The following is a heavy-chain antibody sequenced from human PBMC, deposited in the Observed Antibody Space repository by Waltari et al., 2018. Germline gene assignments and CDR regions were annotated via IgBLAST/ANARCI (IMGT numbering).Heavy chain of an antibody. V-gene: IGHV3-30*02. CDR1: GFTFSNDG. Sequence: QVQLVESGGGVVQPGGSLRLSCAASGFTFSNDGMHWVRQAPGKGLEWVAFIRYDGSSKFYADSVKGRFTISRDNSKNTLNLQMNSLRAEDTAVYYCAKDIRDPPGDYWGQGTLVTVSS. CDR2: IRYDGSSK. CDR3: AKDIRDPPGDY. J-gene: IGHJ4*02. D-gene: IGHD2-21*01.